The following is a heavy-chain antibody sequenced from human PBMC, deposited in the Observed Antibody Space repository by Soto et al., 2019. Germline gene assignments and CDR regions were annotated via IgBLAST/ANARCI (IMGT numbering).Heavy chain of an antibody. CDR3: AAVAMGQQLVGGGAFDI. V-gene: IGHV1-58*02. Sequence: QMQLVQSGPEVKKPGTSVKVSCKASGFTFTSSAMQWVRQARGQRLEWIGWIVVGSGNTNYAQKFQERVTITRDMSTSTAYMELSSLRSEDTAVYYWAAVAMGQQLVGGGAFDIWGQGTMVTVSS. CDR1: GFTFTSSA. D-gene: IGHD6-13*01. CDR2: IVVGSGNT. J-gene: IGHJ3*02.